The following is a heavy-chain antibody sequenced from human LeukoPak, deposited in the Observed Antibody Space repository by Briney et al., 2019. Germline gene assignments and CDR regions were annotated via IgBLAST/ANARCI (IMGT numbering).Heavy chain of an antibody. CDR3: ARARGYCTNGVCYTDWFDP. V-gene: IGHV1-2*02. CDR1: GYTFTGYY. Sequence: ASVKVSCKASGYTFTGYYMHWVRQAPGQGLEWMGWINPNSGGTNYAQKFQGRATMTRDTSISTAYMELSRLRSDDTAVYYCARARGYCTNGVCYTDWFDPWGQGTLVTVSS. J-gene: IGHJ5*02. CDR2: INPNSGGT. D-gene: IGHD2-8*01.